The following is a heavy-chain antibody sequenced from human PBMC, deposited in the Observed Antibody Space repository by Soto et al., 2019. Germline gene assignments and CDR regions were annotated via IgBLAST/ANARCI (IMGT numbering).Heavy chain of an antibody. CDR1: GGSISSSNW. Sequence: SETLSLTCAVSGGSISSSNWWSWVRQPPGKGLEWIGDIYHSGSTNYNPSLKSRVTISVDKSKNQFSLKLSSVTAADTAVYYCAREELLVPYYFDYWGQGTLVTVSS. CDR2: IYHSGST. V-gene: IGHV4-4*02. CDR3: AREELLVPYYFDY. D-gene: IGHD1-26*01. J-gene: IGHJ4*02.